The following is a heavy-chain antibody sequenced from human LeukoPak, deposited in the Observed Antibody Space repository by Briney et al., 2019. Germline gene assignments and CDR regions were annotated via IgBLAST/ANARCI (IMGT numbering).Heavy chain of an antibody. CDR3: ARTSGSYLVEYYFDY. CDR1: GGSISTYY. D-gene: IGHD1-26*01. V-gene: IGHV4-59*08. J-gene: IGHJ4*02. Sequence: SETLSLTCTVSGGSISTYYWSWIRQPPGKGLEWIGYIYNSGSTNYNPSLKSRVTISVDTSKNQFSLKLSSVTAADTAVYYCARTSGSYLVEYYFDYWGQGTLFTVSS. CDR2: IYNSGST.